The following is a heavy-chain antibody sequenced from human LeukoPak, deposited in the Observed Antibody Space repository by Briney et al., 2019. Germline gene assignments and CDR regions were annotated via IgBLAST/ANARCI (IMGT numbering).Heavy chain of an antibody. CDR2: INPNSGGT. Sequence: ASVKVSCKASGHTFTGYYMHWVRQAPGQGLEWMGWINPNSGGTNYAQKFQGRVTMTRDTSISTAYMELSRLRSDDTAVYYCATGGDIVVVPAAEDAFDIWGQGTMVTVSS. D-gene: IGHD2-2*01. CDR3: ATGGDIVVVPAAEDAFDI. CDR1: GHTFTGYY. J-gene: IGHJ3*02. V-gene: IGHV1-2*02.